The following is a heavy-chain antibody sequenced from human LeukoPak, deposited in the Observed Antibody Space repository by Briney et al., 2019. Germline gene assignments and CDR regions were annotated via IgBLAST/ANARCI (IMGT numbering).Heavy chain of an antibody. CDR2: ISYDGSNK. V-gene: IGHV3-30*04. J-gene: IGHJ4*02. D-gene: IGHD6-6*01. CDR1: GFTFSSYA. CDR3: ARSYSSSSRFIED. Sequence: GGSLRLSCAASGFTFSSYAMHWVRQAPGKGLEWVAVISYDGSNKYYADSVKGRFTISRDNSKNTLYLQMNSLRAEDTAVYYCARSYSSSSRFIEDWGQGTLVTVSS.